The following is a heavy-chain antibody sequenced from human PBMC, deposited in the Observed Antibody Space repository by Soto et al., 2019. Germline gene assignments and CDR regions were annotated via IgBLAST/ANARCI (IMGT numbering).Heavy chain of an antibody. J-gene: IGHJ6*02. V-gene: IGHV4-34*01. CDR1: GGSFSGYY. CDR3: ASGYSSSWYVNYYYYGMDV. Sequence: QVQLQQWGAGLLKPSETLSLTCAVYGGSFSGYYWSWIRQPPGKGLEWIGEINHSGSTNYNPSLKSRVTISVATSKNQFSLKLSSVTAADTAVYYCASGYSSSWYVNYYYYGMDVWGQGTTVTVSS. CDR2: INHSGST. D-gene: IGHD6-13*01.